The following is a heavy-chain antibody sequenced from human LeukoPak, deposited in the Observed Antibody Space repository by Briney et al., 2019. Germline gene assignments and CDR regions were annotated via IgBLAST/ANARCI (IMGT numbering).Heavy chain of an antibody. CDR1: GYSISSGYY. CDR3: VASGSSGWPDFDY. J-gene: IGHJ4*02. Sequence: SETLSLTCTVSGYSISSGYYWGWIRQPPGKGLEWIGSIYHSGSTYYNPSLKSRVTISVDTSKTQFSLKLSSVTAADTAVYYCVASGSSGWPDFDYWGQGTLVTVSS. CDR2: IYHSGST. V-gene: IGHV4-38-2*02. D-gene: IGHD6-19*01.